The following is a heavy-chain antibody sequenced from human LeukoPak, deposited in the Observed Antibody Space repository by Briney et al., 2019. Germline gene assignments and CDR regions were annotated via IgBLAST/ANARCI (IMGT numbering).Heavy chain of an antibody. J-gene: IGHJ3*02. CDR2: IEQLGNAK. V-gene: IGHV3-7*01. D-gene: IGHD1-7*01. CDR1: TISFGDYY. CDR3: SRWNFAFDI. Sequence: PGGSLRLSCAASTISFGDYYMGWVRQAPGKGLEWVAYIEQLGNAKSYIDSVKGRFTISRDNAKSSLYLQMDSLRVEDTAVYYCSRWNFAFDIWGQGTMVTVSS.